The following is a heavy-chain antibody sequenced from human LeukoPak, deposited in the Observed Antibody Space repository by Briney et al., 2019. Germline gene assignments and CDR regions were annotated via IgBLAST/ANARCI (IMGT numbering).Heavy chain of an antibody. CDR1: GFTFSSYA. J-gene: IGHJ4*02. CDR2: ISSNGGST. CDR3: ARSPVVAAPFDY. V-gene: IGHV3-64*01. Sequence: AGGSLRLSCAASGFTFSSYAMHWVRQAPGKGLEYVSAISSNGGSTYYANSVKGRCTISRDNSKNPLYLQMGSLRAEDMAVYYCARSPVVAAPFDYWGQGTLVTVSS. D-gene: IGHD2-15*01.